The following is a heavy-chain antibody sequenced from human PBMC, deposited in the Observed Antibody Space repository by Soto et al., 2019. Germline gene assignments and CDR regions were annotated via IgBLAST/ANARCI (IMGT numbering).Heavy chain of an antibody. J-gene: IGHJ4*02. CDR3: ARVGVTIIRPYYFDC. CDR2: IYYSGST. D-gene: IGHD3-3*01. CDR1: GGSTSSYY. Sequence: AETLSLTCTVSGGSTSSYYWSWIRHPPGKGLEWIGYIYYSGSTNYNPSLKSRVTISVDTSKKQFSLKLSSVTAADTAVYYCARVGVTIIRPYYFDCWGQGTLVTVSS. V-gene: IGHV4-59*01.